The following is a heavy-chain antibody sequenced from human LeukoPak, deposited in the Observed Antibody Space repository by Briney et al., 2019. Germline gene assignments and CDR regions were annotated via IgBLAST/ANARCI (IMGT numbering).Heavy chain of an antibody. CDR3: ARRRLGYYFDY. CDR2: INPRGST. D-gene: IGHD5-24*01. CDR1: GGSISSGSYY. Sequence: SQTLSLTCTASGGSISSGSYYWSWIRQPPGKGLEWIGEINPRGSTNYNPSLKSRVTLSADTSKNQFSLTLNSVTAADTAVYYCARRRLGYYFDYWGQGTLVTVSS. V-gene: IGHV4-39*01. J-gene: IGHJ4*02.